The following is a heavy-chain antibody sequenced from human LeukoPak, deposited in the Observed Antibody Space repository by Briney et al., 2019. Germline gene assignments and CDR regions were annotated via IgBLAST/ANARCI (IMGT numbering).Heavy chain of an antibody. V-gene: IGHV4-39*07. CDR1: GGSISSSSYY. D-gene: IGHD3-9*01. CDR2: IYYSGST. CDR3: ARRRVKLRYFDWLPYAFDI. J-gene: IGHJ3*02. Sequence: SETLSLTCTVSGGSISSSSYYWGWIRQPPGKGLEWIGSIYYSGSTYYNPSLKSRVTISVDTSKNQFSLKLSSVTAADTAVYYCARRRVKLRYFDWLPYAFDIWGQGTMVTVSS.